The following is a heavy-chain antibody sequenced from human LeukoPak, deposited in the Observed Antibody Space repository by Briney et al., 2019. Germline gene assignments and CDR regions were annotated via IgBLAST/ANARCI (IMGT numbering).Heavy chain of an antibody. CDR3: AKDHYDFWSGYYGGPLGYFDY. V-gene: IGHV3-30*18. D-gene: IGHD3-3*01. CDR1: GFTLSSYG. J-gene: IGHJ4*02. CDR2: ISYDGSNK. Sequence: GGSLRLSCAASGFTLSSYGMHWVRQAPGKGLEWVAVISYDGSNKYYADSVKGRFTISRDNSKNTLYLQMNSLRAEDTAVYYCAKDHYDFWSGYYGGPLGYFDYWGQGTLVTVSS.